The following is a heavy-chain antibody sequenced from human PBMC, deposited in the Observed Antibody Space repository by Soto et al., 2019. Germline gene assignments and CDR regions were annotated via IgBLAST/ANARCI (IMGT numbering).Heavy chain of an antibody. Sequence: GGSLRLSCAASGFTFSSYSMNWVRQAPGKGLEWVSSISSSSSYIYYADSVKGRFTISRDNAKNSLYLQMYSLRAEDTAVYYCARDGLHLGEYDYWGQGTLVTVSS. V-gene: IGHV3-21*01. CDR3: ARDGLHLGEYDY. D-gene: IGHD3-16*01. CDR2: ISSSSSYI. CDR1: GFTFSSYS. J-gene: IGHJ4*02.